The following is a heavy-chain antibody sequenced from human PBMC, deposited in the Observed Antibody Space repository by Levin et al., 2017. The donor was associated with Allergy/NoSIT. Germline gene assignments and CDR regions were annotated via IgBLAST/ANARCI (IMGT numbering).Heavy chain of an antibody. Sequence: LSLTCAASRFPFRNAWMSWVRQAPGKGLEWVGRIQSETDGWTTDYGAPVKGRFTISRDDSKNTLYLEMSSLKTEDTAVYYCATDSRMVVSDDAFDVWGQGTMVMVSS. D-gene: IGHD2-21*02. CDR1: RFPFRNAW. CDR2: IQSETDGWTT. CDR3: ATDSRMVVSDDAFDV. V-gene: IGHV3-15*01. J-gene: IGHJ3*01.